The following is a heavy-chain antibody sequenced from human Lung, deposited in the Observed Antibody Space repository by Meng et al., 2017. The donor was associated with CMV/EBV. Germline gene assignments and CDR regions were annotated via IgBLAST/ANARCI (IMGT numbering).Heavy chain of an antibody. CDR3: ARLDFWSGYHQKGVLGTEKLQY. CDR1: GYXFTNYW. Sequence: GEXXKISCRGSGYXFTNYWIGWVRQMPGKGLEWMGIIFPADSDTRYSPSFQGQVTITADKSISTAYSQWSSLKASDTAIYYCARLDFWSGYHQKGVLGTEKLQYWXQGTXVTVSS. V-gene: IGHV5-51*01. CDR2: IFPADSDT. J-gene: IGHJ1*01. D-gene: IGHD3-3*01.